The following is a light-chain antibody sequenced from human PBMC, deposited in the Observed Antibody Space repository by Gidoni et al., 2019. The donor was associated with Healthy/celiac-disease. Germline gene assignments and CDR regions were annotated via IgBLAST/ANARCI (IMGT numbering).Light chain of an antibody. J-gene: IGKJ3*01. CDR1: QSVSSSY. Sequence: EIVVTQSLVTLSLSPGERATLSCRASQSVSSSYLAWYQQKPGQAPRLLIYGASSRATGIPDRFSGSGSGTDFTLTISRLEPEDFAVYYCQQYGSSLFTFGHGTKVDIK. CDR2: GAS. V-gene: IGKV3-20*01. CDR3: QQYGSSLFT.